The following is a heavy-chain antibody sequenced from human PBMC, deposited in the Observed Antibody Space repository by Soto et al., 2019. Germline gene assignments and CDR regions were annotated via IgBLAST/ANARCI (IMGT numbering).Heavy chain of an antibody. CDR2: ISAYNGNT. D-gene: IGHD3-9*01. J-gene: IGHJ6*03. Sequence: ASVKVSCTASGYTFTSYGISWVRQAPGQGLEWMGWISAYNGNTNYAQKLQGRVTMTTDKSTSPGYRELRSLRSDDTAVYYCARVPHEVYDILTGYAYYYYYMDVWGKGTTVTVSS. V-gene: IGHV1-18*01. CDR3: ARVPHEVYDILTGYAYYYYYMDV. CDR1: GYTFTSYG.